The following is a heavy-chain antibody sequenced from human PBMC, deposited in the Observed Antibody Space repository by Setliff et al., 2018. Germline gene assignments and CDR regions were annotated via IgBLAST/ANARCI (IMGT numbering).Heavy chain of an antibody. Sequence: ASVKVSCKASGGTFSSYAISWVRQAPGQGLEWMGGIIPILGIANYAQKFQGRVTMTTDTSTTIAYMELSSLRSDDTAVYYCGVGTTPFHGFDFWGQGTMVT. D-gene: IGHD1-26*01. V-gene: IGHV1-69*10. CDR3: GVGTTPFHGFDF. J-gene: IGHJ3*01. CDR1: GGTFSSYA. CDR2: IIPILGIA.